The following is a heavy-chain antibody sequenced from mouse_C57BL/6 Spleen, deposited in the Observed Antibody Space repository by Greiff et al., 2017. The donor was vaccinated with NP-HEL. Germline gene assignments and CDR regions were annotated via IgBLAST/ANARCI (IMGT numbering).Heavy chain of an antibody. D-gene: IGHD1-1*01. V-gene: IGHV3-5*01. CDR1: GISITTGNYR. J-gene: IGHJ2*01. CDR2: ISYSGTI. CDR3: AREGYYGTFDY. Sequence: VQLQQSGPGLVKPSQTVFLTCTVTGISITTGNYRWSWIRPFPGNKLEWIGYISYSGTISYNPSLTSRTTNTRDTPKNQFFLEMNSLTAEDTATYYCAREGYYGTFDYWGQGTTLTVSS.